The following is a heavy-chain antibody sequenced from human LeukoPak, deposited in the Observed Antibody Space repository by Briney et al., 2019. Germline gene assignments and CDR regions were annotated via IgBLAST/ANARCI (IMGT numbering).Heavy chain of an antibody. V-gene: IGHV5-51*01. CDR2: IFPHDSNT. D-gene: IGHD2-2*02. Sequence: GESLKISCKGSGYSFMDYWIGWVRQMPGKGPELMGFIFPHDSNTKYSPSFQGQVTISADKSISTAYVQWSSLKASDTAVSYCARYGLRGCSTNCYTYLYYYGMDVCGQGTTVIVSS. CDR3: ARYGLRGCSTNCYTYLYYYGMDV. CDR1: GYSFMDYW. J-gene: IGHJ6*02.